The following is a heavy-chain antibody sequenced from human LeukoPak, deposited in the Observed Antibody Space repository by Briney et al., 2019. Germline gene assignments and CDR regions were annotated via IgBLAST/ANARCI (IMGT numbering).Heavy chain of an antibody. Sequence: ASVWDSCKTSGYTFTAHYLHWERQAPGQGLQWMGWINPDSGGTNYAQTFQGRVTMSSVTSVDTAYMELTSLTSDDSAVYYCARDLDNWNYDPFDYWGQGTLVTVSS. CDR1: GYTFTAHY. CDR2: INPDSGGT. V-gene: IGHV1-2*02. CDR3: ARDLDNWNYDPFDY. D-gene: IGHD1-7*01. J-gene: IGHJ4*02.